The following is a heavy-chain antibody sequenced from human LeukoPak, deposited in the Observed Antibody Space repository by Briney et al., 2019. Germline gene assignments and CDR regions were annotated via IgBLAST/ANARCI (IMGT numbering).Heavy chain of an antibody. V-gene: IGHV4-39*07. CDR2: IYYSGST. CDR3: ARGGNYVWESYRGLDY. Sequence: SGTLSLTCTVSGGSLSSSSYYWGWIRQPPGTGLEWIGSIYYSGSTYYNPSLKSRVTISVDTSKNQFSLKLSSVTAADTAVYYCARGGNYVWESYRGLDYWGQGTLVTVSS. CDR1: GGSLSSSSYY. D-gene: IGHD3-16*02. J-gene: IGHJ4*02.